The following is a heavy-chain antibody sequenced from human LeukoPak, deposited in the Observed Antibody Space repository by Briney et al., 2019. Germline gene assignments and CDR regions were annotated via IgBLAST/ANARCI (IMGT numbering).Heavy chain of an antibody. V-gene: IGHV1-2*06. CDR1: GYTFTGYY. J-gene: IGHJ4*02. CDR3: AREGYGDYEGGVLDY. Sequence: WASVKVSYKASGYTFTGYYMHWVRQAPGQGLEWMGRINPNSGGTNYAQKFQGRVTMTRDTSISTAYMELSRLRSDDTAVYYCAREGYGDYEGGVLDYWGQGTLVTVSS. D-gene: IGHD4-17*01. CDR2: INPNSGGT.